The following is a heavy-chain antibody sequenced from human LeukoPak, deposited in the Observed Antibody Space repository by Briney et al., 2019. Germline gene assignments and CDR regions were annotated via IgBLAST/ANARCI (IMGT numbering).Heavy chain of an antibody. D-gene: IGHD2-2*01. CDR3: ARGRLYCSSTSCYGGAFDY. J-gene: IGHJ4*02. CDR2: IYYSGST. Sequence: SETLSLTCTVSGGSISTYYWSWIRQPPGKGLEWIGYIYYSGSTNYNPSLKSRVTISVDTSKNQFSLKLSSVTVADTAVYYCARGRLYCSSTSCYGGAFDYWGQGTLVTVSS. CDR1: GGSISTYY. V-gene: IGHV4-59*08.